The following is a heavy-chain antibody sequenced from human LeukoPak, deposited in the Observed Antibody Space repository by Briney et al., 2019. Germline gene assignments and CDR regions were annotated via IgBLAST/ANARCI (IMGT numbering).Heavy chain of an antibody. CDR3: TRASLTCSNSNCYQYFDD. CDR2: IRSSGTDM. CDR1: GFSFSDYY. Sequence: GGSLRLSCAASGFSFSDYYMSWIRQAPGKGLEWVSHIRSSGTDMYYSDSVRGRFTISRDNARNSLYLQMTSLRDDDTAIYYCTRASLTCSNSNCYQYFDDSGQGTLVTVSS. D-gene: IGHD2-21*01. V-gene: IGHV3-11*01. J-gene: IGHJ4*02.